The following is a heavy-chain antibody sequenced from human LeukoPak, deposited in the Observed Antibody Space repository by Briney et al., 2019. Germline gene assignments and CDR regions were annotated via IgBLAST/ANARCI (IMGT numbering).Heavy chain of an antibody. D-gene: IGHD3-22*01. V-gene: IGHV3-74*01. J-gene: IGHJ5*02. CDR2: ISVDGSRI. Sequence: GGSLRLSCAASGFTFSSYWMHWVRQPPGKGLVWVSRISVDGSRINYADCVKGRFTISRDNAKNTVFLEMNSLRAEDTAVYYCARVDDGSGKNWFDPWGQGTLVTVSS. CDR1: GFTFSSYW. CDR3: ARVDDGSGKNWFDP.